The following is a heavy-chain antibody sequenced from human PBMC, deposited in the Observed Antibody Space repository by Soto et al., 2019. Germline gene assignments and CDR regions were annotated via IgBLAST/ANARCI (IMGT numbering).Heavy chain of an antibody. Sequence: QVQLVESGGGVVQPGTSLRLSCVTPGFIFNNYALYWVRQAPGKGLEWVASISVDGTKENYADSVKGRCSISRDKSKNTLYLEMNSLRGEDTAVYYCAREVVDWQCFDYWGQGTLVTVSS. CDR3: AREVVDWQCFDY. D-gene: IGHD2-15*01. CDR1: GFIFNNYA. CDR2: ISVDGTKE. J-gene: IGHJ4*02. V-gene: IGHV3-30-3*01.